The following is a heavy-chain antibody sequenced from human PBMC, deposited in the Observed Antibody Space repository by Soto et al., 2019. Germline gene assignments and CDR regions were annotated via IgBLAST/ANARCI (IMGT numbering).Heavy chain of an antibody. CDR2: INSGSTSV. Sequence: EVQLVESGGGLVQPGGSLRLSCVASGFIFNSYSMNWVRQAPGKGLEWISYINSGSTSVFYADSVKGRFTISGDNAKNSLYLQMNSLRAEDTAVYYCGSSASPDAYWGQGTLVTVSS. CDR3: GSSASPDAY. D-gene: IGHD3-22*01. J-gene: IGHJ4*02. CDR1: GFIFNSYS. V-gene: IGHV3-48*01.